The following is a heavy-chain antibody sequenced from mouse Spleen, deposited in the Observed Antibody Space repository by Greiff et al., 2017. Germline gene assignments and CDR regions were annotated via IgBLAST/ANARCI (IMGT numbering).Heavy chain of an antibody. J-gene: IGHJ3*01. Sequence: VQLQQPGAELVRPGTSVKLSCKASGYTFTSYWMHWVKQRPGQGLEWIGVIDPSDSYTNYNQKFKGKATLTVDTSSSTAYMQLSSLTSEDSAVYYCARGGETMITTLFAYWGQGTLVTVSA. V-gene: IGHV1-59*01. CDR1: GYTFTSYW. D-gene: IGHD2-4*01. CDR2: IDPSDSYT. CDR3: ARGGETMITTLFAY.